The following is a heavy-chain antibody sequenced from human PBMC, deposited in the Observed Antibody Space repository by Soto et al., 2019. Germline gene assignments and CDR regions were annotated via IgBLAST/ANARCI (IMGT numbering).Heavy chain of an antibody. D-gene: IGHD5-18*01. V-gene: IGHV3-9*01. CDR1: GFTFDDYA. J-gene: IGHJ4*02. Sequence: EVQLVESGGGLVQPGRSLRLSCAASGFTFDDYAMHWVRQAPGKGLEWVSGISWNSGSIGYADSVKGRFTISRDKAKNSLYLQMNSLRAEATDLYYCAKDGGLGLAVKRKFFEYWGQGTLVTVSS. CDR3: AKDGGLGLAVKRKFFEY. CDR2: ISWNSGSI.